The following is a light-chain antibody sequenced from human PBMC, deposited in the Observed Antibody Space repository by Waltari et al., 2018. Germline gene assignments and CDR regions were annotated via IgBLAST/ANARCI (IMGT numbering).Light chain of an antibody. CDR1: QSFRGSY. J-gene: IGKJ4*01. Sequence: EIVLTQSPGTLSLSPGDRATLSCRASQSFRGSYLAWYKQKPGQAPRLLIYGASNRATGIPDRFSGSGSGTDFTLTISRLEPEDFAVYYCQQHGTSPLTFGGGTKVEIK. CDR3: QQHGTSPLT. CDR2: GAS. V-gene: IGKV3-20*01.